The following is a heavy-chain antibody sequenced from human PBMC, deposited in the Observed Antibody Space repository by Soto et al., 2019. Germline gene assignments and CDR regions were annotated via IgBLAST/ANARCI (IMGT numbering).Heavy chain of an antibody. V-gene: IGHV6-1*01. CDR1: GDSVSTYSAA. CDR2: TYYRSKWYF. D-gene: IGHD2-2*01. CDR3: VKGIFCSSTSCHDQ. J-gene: IGHJ4*02. Sequence: SQTLSLTCAISGDSVSTYSAAWNWIRQSPSRGLEWLGRTYYRSKWYFEYAPSVESRISINPDTTKNQFSLQLKAMTPEDTAVYYCVKGIFCSSTSCHDQWGQGTRVTVSS.